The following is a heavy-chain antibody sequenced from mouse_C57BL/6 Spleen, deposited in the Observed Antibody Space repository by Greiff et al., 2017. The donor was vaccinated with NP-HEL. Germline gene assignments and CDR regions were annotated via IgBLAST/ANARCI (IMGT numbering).Heavy chain of an antibody. J-gene: IGHJ3*01. CDR1: GYSITSGYY. CDR2: ISYDGSN. Sequence: EVQLVESGPGLVKPSQSLSLTCSVTGYSITSGYYWNWIRQFPGNKLEWMGYISYDGSNNYNPSLKNRISITRDTSKNQCFLKLNSVTTEDTATYYCARGLGAYWGQGTLVTVSA. V-gene: IGHV3-6*01. D-gene: IGHD2-4*01. CDR3: ARGLGAY.